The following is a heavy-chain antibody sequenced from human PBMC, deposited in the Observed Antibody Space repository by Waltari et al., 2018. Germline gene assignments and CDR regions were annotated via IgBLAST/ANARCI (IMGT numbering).Heavy chain of an antibody. D-gene: IGHD1-26*01. Sequence: EVQLVESGGGLVQPGGSLRLSCAASGFTFSSYWMHWVRQAPGKGRVGVSRINSDGSSTNHAASVKGRFTISRDNAKNTLYLQMNSLRAEDTAVYYCARAYSGTRNAFDIWGQGTMVTVSS. J-gene: IGHJ3*02. CDR1: GFTFSSYW. V-gene: IGHV3-74*01. CDR3: ARAYSGTRNAFDI. CDR2: INSDGSST.